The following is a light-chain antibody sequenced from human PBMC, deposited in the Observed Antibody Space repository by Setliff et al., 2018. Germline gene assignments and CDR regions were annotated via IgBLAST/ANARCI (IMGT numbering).Light chain of an antibody. CDR2: EVS. CDR3: SSYTSSGTDV. V-gene: IGLV2-14*01. J-gene: IGLJ1*01. Sequence: QSVLTQPASVSGPPGQSITISCTGTSSDIGGYNYVSWYQQHPGKAPKFMIYEVSNRPSGVSNRFSGSKSGNTASLTISGLQAEDEADYYCSSYTSSGTDVFGSGTKV. CDR1: SSDIGGYNY.